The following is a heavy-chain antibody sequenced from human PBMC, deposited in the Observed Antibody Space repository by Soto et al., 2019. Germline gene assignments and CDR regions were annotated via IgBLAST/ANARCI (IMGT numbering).Heavy chain of an antibody. CDR1: GFTFSDYV. V-gene: IGHV3-23*01. Sequence: GGSLRLSCSTSGFTFSDYVMSWVRQAPGKGLEWVSGISGGGHATYYADSVKGRFTISRDNSKATLFLQMNSLRAEDTAVFYCAGGIYSSRWSTRGYYHYGMDVWGQGTTVTVSS. D-gene: IGHD6-13*01. CDR2: ISGGGHAT. CDR3: AGGIYSSRWSTRGYYHYGMDV. J-gene: IGHJ6*02.